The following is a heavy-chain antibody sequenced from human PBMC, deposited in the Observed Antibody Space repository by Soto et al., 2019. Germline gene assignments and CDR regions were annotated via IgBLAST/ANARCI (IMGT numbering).Heavy chain of an antibody. CDR1: GGSSSSYY. Sequence: SETLSLTCTVSGGSSSSYYWSWIRQPPGKGLEWIGYIYYSGSTNYNPSLKSRVTISVDTSKNQFSLKLSSVTAADTAVYYCARFKEAHDAFDIWGQGTMVTVS. V-gene: IGHV4-59*01. CDR3: ARFKEAHDAFDI. J-gene: IGHJ3*02. CDR2: IYYSGST.